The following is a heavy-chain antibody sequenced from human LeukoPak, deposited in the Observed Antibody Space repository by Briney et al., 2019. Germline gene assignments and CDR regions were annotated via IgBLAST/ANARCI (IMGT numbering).Heavy chain of an antibody. CDR3: AKEHDYGGPFDY. J-gene: IGHJ4*02. CDR2: ISYDGSNK. V-gene: IGHV3-30*18. Sequence: GGSLRLSCAASGFTFSSYAMSWVRQAPGKGLEWVALISYDGSNKYYADSVKGRITISRDNSKNTLYLQMNSLRAEDTAVYYCAKEHDYGGPFDYWGQGTLVTVSS. CDR1: GFTFSSYA. D-gene: IGHD4-23*01.